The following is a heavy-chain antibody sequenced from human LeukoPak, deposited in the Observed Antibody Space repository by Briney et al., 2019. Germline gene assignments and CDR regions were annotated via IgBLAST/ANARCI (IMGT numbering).Heavy chain of an antibody. CDR3: AKDIDRYNCNGPPPHYFDY. CDR2: ISYDGSNK. V-gene: IGHV3-30*04. D-gene: IGHD1-20*01. CDR1: GFTFSSYA. J-gene: IGHJ4*02. Sequence: GGSLRLSCAASGFTFSSYAMQWVRQAPGKGMEGVAVISYDGSNKYYADSVKGRFTISRDNSKNTLYLQMNSLRAEDTAVYYCAKDIDRYNCNGPPPHYFDYWGQGTLVTVSS.